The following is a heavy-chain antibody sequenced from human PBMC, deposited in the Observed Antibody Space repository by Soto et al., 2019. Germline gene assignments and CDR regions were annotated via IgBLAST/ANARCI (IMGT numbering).Heavy chain of an antibody. CDR1: SGSISSSNW. CDR3: ARCLHCSNGGRFDP. J-gene: IGHJ5*02. D-gene: IGHD2-8*01. CDR2: LYPSGGT. V-gene: IGHV4-4*02. Sequence: SETLSLTCAVSSGSISSSNWWSWVRQPPGKGLEWIGELYPSGGTTYNPSLQNRVTISVDYSKNHLSLKLTSVTAADTAVYYCARCLHCSNGGRFDPWGQGALVTVSS.